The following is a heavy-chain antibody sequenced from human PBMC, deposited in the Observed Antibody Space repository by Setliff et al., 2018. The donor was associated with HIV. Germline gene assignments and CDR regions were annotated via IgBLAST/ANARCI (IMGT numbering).Heavy chain of an antibody. J-gene: IGHJ4*02. Sequence: KSSETLSLTCTVSGDSISSHYWNWIRQPPGKALEWIGYIYYSGSTNYNPSFKSRVPISVDRSKRQFSLNLSSVTAADTAIYYCTRGPEGVAGGDYWGQGILVTVSS. CDR3: TRGPEGVAGGDY. CDR2: IYYSGST. D-gene: IGHD3-3*01. CDR1: GDSISSHY. V-gene: IGHV4-59*11.